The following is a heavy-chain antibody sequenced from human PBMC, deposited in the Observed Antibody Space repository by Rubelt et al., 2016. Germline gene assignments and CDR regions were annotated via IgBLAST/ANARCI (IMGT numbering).Heavy chain of an antibody. V-gene: IGHV4-59*08. CDR3: AGRTAASGTFYH. D-gene: IGHD1/OR15-1a*01. Sequence: GWIPRPPGKGLEWIGYSHYSGTTNYSPPLRRRVTMSVATSQNQVSLRLTSVTAADKAVYYCAGRTAASGTFYHWGQGTMVTVSS. J-gene: IGHJ3*01. CDR2: SHYSGTT.